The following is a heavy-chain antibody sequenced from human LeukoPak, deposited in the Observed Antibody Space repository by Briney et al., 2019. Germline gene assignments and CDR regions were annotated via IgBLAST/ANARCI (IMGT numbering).Heavy chain of an antibody. D-gene: IGHD6-13*01. CDR3: TLTGYSSSWEPRY. V-gene: IGHV3-21*01. CDR2: ISSSSSYI. J-gene: IGHJ4*02. Sequence: GGSLRLSCAASGFTFSSYSMNWVRQAPGKGLEWVSSISSSSSYIYYADSVKGRFTISRDNAKNSLHLQMNSLRAEDTAVYYCTLTGYSSSWEPRYWGQGTLVTVSS. CDR1: GFTFSSYS.